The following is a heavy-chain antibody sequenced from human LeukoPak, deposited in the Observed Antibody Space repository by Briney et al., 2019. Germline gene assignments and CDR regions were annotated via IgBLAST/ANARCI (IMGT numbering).Heavy chain of an antibody. Sequence: GGSLRLSCAASGFTFRSYWMSWVRQSPGKGLEWLASIRQDAIEEYYVDSVRGRFTISRDNAKNSLSLQMNSLRAEGTAIYYCARARTLYSGSPAHMDVWGKGTTVTVSS. J-gene: IGHJ6*03. D-gene: IGHD6-25*01. CDR2: IRQDAIEE. V-gene: IGHV3-7*01. CDR1: GFTFRSYW. CDR3: ARARTLYSGSPAHMDV.